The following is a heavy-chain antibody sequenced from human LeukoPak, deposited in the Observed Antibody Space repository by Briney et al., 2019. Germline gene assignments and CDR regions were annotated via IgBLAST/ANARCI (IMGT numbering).Heavy chain of an antibody. V-gene: IGHV3-23*01. D-gene: IGHD4-17*01. J-gene: IGHJ6*03. CDR2: ISGSGGST. Sequence: GGSLRLSCAASGFTFSSYAMSWVRQAPGKGLEWVSAISGSGGSTYYVDSVKGRFTISRDNSKNTLYLQMNSLRAEDTAVYYCAKYFDYGAFYYMDVWGKGTTVTVSS. CDR1: GFTFSSYA. CDR3: AKYFDYGAFYYMDV.